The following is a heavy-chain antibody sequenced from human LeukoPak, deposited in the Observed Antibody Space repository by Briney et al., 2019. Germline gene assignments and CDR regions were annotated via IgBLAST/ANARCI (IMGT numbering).Heavy chain of an antibody. CDR3: GRDGREELVLFDP. V-gene: IGHV4-38-2*02. J-gene: IGHJ5*02. CDR2: FYHSGST. D-gene: IGHD3-10*01. Sequence: SETLSLSCTVSGYSISSGYYWGWIRQPPGKGLEWIGSFYHSGSTYYDPSLKTRVTISSDTPKTQFSLKRSSVSAAGAAVYYWGRDGREELVLFDPWGQGTLVTFSS. CDR1: GYSISSGYY.